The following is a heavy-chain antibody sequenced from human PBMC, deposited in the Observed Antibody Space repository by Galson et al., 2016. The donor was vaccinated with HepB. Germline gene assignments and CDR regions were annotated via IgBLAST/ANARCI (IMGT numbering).Heavy chain of an antibody. D-gene: IGHD3-3*02. J-gene: IGHJ3*02. V-gene: IGHV3-30*18. Sequence: SLRLSCAASGFSFSDFGMHWVRQAPGKGLEWVAAISFNGGTNKRAESLKGRFSISRDNSKNTLYLEMSSLRADDTAVYYCAKELGVFDAFDIWGQGTTVTVSS. CDR1: GFSFSDFG. CDR2: ISFNGGTN. CDR3: AKELGVFDAFDI.